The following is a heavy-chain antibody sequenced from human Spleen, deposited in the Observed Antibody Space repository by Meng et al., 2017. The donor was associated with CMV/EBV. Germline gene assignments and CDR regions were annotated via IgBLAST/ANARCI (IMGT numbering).Heavy chain of an antibody. CDR3: TTDRLRVVVIPFDI. CDR1: GFTFSNAW. Sequence: GESLKISCAASGFTFSNAWMSWVRQAPGKGLEWVGRIKSKTDGGTTDYAAPVKCRFTISRDDSKNTLYLQMNSLKTEDTAVYYCTTDRLRVVVIPFDIWGQGTMVTVSS. V-gene: IGHV3-15*01. D-gene: IGHD2-21*01. J-gene: IGHJ3*02. CDR2: IKSKTDGGTT.